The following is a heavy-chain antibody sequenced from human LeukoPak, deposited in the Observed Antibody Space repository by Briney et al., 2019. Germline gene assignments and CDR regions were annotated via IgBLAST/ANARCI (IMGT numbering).Heavy chain of an antibody. D-gene: IGHD3-10*01. CDR1: GITLSNYG. CDR2: ISERGGST. J-gene: IGHJ4*02. CDR3: AKRGIVIRAVIIIGFHKEAYYFDY. Sequence: GSLRLSCVVSGITLSNYGMSWVRQAPGKGLEWVSGISERGGSTNYADSVKGRFIISRDTSKNTVYLQMSSLRVEDTAVYFCAKRGIVIRAVIIIGFHKEAYYFDYRGQGILVTVSS. V-gene: IGHV3-23*01.